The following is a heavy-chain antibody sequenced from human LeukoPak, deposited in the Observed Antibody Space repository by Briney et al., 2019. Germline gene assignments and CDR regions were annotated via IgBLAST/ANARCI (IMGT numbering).Heavy chain of an antibody. CDR3: ARRPERYFDWLLFLDAFDI. V-gene: IGHV3-30*03. CDR1: GFTFSSYG. CDR2: ISYDGSNK. J-gene: IGHJ3*02. D-gene: IGHD3-9*01. Sequence: PGGALRLSCAASGFTFSSYGMHWVRQAPGKGLEGVAVISYDGSNKYYADSVKGRFTISRDNSKNTLYLQMNSLRAEDTAVYYCARRPERYFDWLLFLDAFDIWGQGTMVTVSS.